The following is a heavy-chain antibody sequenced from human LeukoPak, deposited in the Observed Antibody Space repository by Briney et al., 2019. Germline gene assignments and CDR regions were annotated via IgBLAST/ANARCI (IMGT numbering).Heavy chain of an antibody. CDR2: IYYSGST. D-gene: IGHD1-26*01. J-gene: IGHJ3*02. Sequence: SETLSLTCTVSGGSISSSSYYWGWIRQPPGKGLEWIGSIYYSGSTYYNPSLKSRVTISVDTSKNQFSLKLSSVTAADTAVYYCARAPHGREPDAFDIWGQGTMVTVSS. V-gene: IGHV4-39*07. CDR1: GGSISSSSYY. CDR3: ARAPHGREPDAFDI.